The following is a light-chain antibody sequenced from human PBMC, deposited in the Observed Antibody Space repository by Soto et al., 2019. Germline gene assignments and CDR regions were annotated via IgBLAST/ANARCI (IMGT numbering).Light chain of an antibody. J-gene: IGKJ2*01. CDR1: QNIRNY. CDR3: QQIHSTSSYT. Sequence: QSPSSLSASVGDRVTITCRASQNIRNYLNWYQQRPGKTPNLLVYAASNLRSGVPSRFSGSGSGTLFALTITTLQPEDFATYYCQQIHSTSSYTFGQGTKVDIK. V-gene: IGKV1-39*01. CDR2: AAS.